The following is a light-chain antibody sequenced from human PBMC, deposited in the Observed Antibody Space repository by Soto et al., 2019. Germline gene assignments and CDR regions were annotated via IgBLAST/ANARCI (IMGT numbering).Light chain of an antibody. J-gene: IGKJ2*01. Sequence: EIVMTQSPATLSVSPGERATLSCRASQSVTNSYFAWYQQKPGQAPRLLIYGISSRATGIPDRFSASGSGTDFTLTISRLEPEDFVVYYCQQYSSLPHTFGQGTKLEVK. CDR2: GIS. V-gene: IGKV3-20*01. CDR1: QSVTNSY. CDR3: QQYSSLPHT.